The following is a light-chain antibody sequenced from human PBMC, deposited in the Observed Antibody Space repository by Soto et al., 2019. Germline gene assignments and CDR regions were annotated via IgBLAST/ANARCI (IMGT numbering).Light chain of an antibody. V-gene: IGLV2-14*01. Sequence: QSVLTQPASVSGSPGQSITISCTGTSSDVGNNNYVSWYQQNPGKAPKVMICDVTNRPSGVSNRFSGSKSGNTASLTISGLQAEDEADYYCSSFTGSSYVFGTGTKVTLL. CDR2: DVT. CDR3: SSFTGSSYV. CDR1: SSDVGNNNY. J-gene: IGLJ1*01.